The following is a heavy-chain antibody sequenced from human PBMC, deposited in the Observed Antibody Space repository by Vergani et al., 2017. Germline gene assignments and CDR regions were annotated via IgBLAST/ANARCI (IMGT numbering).Heavy chain of an antibody. Sequence: QVQLVESAGGVVQPGGSLRLSCAASGFTFSNFGMHWIRQAPGKGLEWLAYIGKDGINTRYRDAVKGRFTVSRDNSKNTLYLQMNSLRAEDTAVYYCAREGDYGDYVFDYWGQGTLVTVSS. V-gene: IGHV3-30*02. CDR2: IGKDGINT. CDR1: GFTFSNFG. J-gene: IGHJ4*02. CDR3: AREGDYGDYVFDY. D-gene: IGHD4-17*01.